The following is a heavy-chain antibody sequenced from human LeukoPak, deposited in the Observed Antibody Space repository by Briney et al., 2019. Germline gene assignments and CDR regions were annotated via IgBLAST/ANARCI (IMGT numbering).Heavy chain of an antibody. CDR3: SRSLDY. J-gene: IGHJ4*02. CDR1: GFSFSDYW. V-gene: IGHV3-7*01. CDR2: INQDGSEG. Sequence: HPGGSLRLSCAASGFSFSDYWMDWVRQSPGKGMEWVANINQDGSEGYYADSVKGQFTISRDNAKNSLYLQMNKLRAEDTAVYYCSRSLDYWGQGALVTVSS.